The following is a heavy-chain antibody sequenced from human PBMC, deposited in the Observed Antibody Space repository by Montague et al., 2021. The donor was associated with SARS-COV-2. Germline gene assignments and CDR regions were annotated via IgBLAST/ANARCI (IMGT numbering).Heavy chain of an antibody. CDR3: ARRTYDILTGYDDGMDV. Sequence: PALVKPTQTLTLTCTFSGFSLSTSGMCVSWIRQPPGKALEWLARTDWDDDKYYSTSLKTRLTISKDTSKNQVVLTMTNMDPVDTATYYCARRTYDILTGYDDGMDVWGQGTTVTVSS. D-gene: IGHD3-9*01. CDR2: TDWDDDK. V-gene: IGHV2-70*11. CDR1: GFSLSTSGMC. J-gene: IGHJ6*02.